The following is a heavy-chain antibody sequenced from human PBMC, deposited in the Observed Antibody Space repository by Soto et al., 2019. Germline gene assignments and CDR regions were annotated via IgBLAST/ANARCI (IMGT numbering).Heavy chain of an antibody. V-gene: IGHV4-59*12. Sequence: SETLSLTCTVSGGSISSSYWSWIRQPPGKGLEWIGYIYDSGSTYYNSSLKSRVTMSVDTSKNQFSLKLSSVTAADTAVYYCARDCSGGSCQTYYYYYGMDVWGQGTTVTAP. CDR3: ARDCSGGSCQTYYYYYGMDV. D-gene: IGHD2-15*01. CDR2: IYDSGST. J-gene: IGHJ6*02. CDR1: GGSISSSY.